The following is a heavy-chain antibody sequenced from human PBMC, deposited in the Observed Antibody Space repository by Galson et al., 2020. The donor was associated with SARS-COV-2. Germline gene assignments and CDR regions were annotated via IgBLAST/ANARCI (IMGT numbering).Heavy chain of an antibody. V-gene: IGHV3-11*01. J-gene: IGHJ6*02. Sequence: TGGSLRLSCAASGFTFSDYYMSWIRQAPGKGLEWVSYISSSGSPIYYADSVKGRFTISRDNAKNSLYLQMNSLRAEDTAVYYCARDYSSITIFGVVTKYGMDVWGQGTTVTVSS. D-gene: IGHD3-3*01. CDR2: ISSSGSPI. CDR1: GFTFSDYY. CDR3: ARDYSSITIFGVVTKYGMDV.